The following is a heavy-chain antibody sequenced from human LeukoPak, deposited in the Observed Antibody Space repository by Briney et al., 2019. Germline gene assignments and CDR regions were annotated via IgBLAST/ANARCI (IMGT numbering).Heavy chain of an antibody. J-gene: IGHJ2*01. V-gene: IGHV4-34*01. CDR3: ARQYSDILTGYHRGELYWYLDL. Sequence: SETLSLTCAIYGGSFSGYYWSWIRQPPGKGLEWIGEINHSGSTNYNPSLKSRVTISVDTSKNQFSLKLRSVTAADRAVYYCARQYSDILTGYHRGELYWYLDLWGRGTLVTVSS. CDR1: GGSFSGYY. D-gene: IGHD3-9*01. CDR2: INHSGST.